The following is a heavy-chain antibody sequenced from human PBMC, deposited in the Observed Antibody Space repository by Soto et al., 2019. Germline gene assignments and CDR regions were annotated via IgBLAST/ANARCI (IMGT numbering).Heavy chain of an antibody. V-gene: IGHV1-2*02. Sequence: QVQLVQSGAKVRKPGASVKVSCKASGYTFSDYYIHWVRQAPGQGLEWMGWINPNSGGTKYAPKSQGGVTMTSDTSITTAYMELSRLRSGDTAVYYCAREPATAKPEGVDFWGQGTLVTVSS. D-gene: IGHD1-1*01. CDR3: AREPATAKPEGVDF. J-gene: IGHJ4*02. CDR2: INPNSGGT. CDR1: GYTFSDYY.